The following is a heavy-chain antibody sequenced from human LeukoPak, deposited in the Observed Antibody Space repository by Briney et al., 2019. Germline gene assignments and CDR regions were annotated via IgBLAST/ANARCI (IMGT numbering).Heavy chain of an antibody. D-gene: IGHD3-10*01. J-gene: IGHJ4*02. CDR3: ARGGSRGSGSYRFAY. CDR1: GYTFTSYY. Sequence: ASVTVSCKASGYTFTSYYMHWVRQAPGQGLEWMGIINPSGGSTSYAQKFQGRVTMTRDTSTSTVYMELSSLRSEDTAVYYCARGGSRGSGSYRFAYWGQGTLVTVSS. V-gene: IGHV1-46*01. CDR2: INPSGGST.